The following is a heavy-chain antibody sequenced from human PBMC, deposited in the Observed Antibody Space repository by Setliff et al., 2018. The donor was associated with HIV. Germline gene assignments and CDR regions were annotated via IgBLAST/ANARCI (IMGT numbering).Heavy chain of an antibody. CDR1: GYTFTSYD. D-gene: IGHD3-16*02. CDR3: ARGRGYDYVWGSYRLNWFDP. J-gene: IGHJ5*02. Sequence: ASVKVSCKASGYTFTSYDINWVRQATGQGLEWMGWMNPNSGNTGYAQKFQGRVTMTRNTSISTAYMELSSLRSEDTAVYYCARGRGYDYVWGSYRLNWFDPCGQGTLVTVSS. V-gene: IGHV1-8*02. CDR2: MNPNSGNT.